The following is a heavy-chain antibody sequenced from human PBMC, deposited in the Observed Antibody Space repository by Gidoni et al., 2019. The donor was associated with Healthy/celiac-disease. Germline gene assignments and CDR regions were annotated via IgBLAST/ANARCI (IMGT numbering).Heavy chain of an antibody. J-gene: IGHJ4*02. D-gene: IGHD4-17*01. CDR2: IYHSGST. CDR3: ARGYGDYAPRYFDY. CDR1: GYSISSGYY. V-gene: IGHV4-38-2*01. Sequence: QVQLQESGPGLVKPSETLSLTCAVSGYSISSGYYWGWIRQPPGKGLEWIGSIYHSGSTYYNPSLKSRVTISVDTSKNQFSLKLSSVTAADTAVYYCARGYGDYAPRYFDYWGQGTLVTVSS.